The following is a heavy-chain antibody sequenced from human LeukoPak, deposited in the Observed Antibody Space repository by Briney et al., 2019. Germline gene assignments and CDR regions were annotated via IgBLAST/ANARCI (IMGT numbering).Heavy chain of an antibody. CDR2: IRSKAYGGTT. D-gene: IGHD6-13*01. Sequence: GRSLRLSCTASGFTFGDYAMSWVRQAPGKGLEWVGFIRSKAYGGTTEYAASVKGRFTISRDDSKSIAYLQMNSLKTEDTAVYYCTTGSSSWYAFDIWGQGTMVTVSS. CDR3: TTGSSSWYAFDI. V-gene: IGHV3-49*04. CDR1: GFTFGDYA. J-gene: IGHJ3*02.